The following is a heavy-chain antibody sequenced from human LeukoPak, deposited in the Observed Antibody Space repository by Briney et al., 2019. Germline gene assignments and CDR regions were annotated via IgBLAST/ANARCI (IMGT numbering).Heavy chain of an antibody. J-gene: IGHJ3*02. V-gene: IGHV3-23*01. CDR3: ARESGMSSGYEPYGAFDI. CDR1: GFTFSTFA. D-gene: IGHD3-22*01. CDR2: IFPSGGEI. Sequence: GGSLRLSCAASGFTFSTFAMIWVRQPPGKGLEWVSSIFPSGGEIHYADSVKGRFTISRDNSKNTLYLQMNSLRAEDTAVYYCARESGMSSGYEPYGAFDIWGQGTMVTVSS.